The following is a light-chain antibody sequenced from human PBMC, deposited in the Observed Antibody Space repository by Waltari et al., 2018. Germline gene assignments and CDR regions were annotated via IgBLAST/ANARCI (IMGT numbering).Light chain of an antibody. Sequence: QAALTQSPSVSGSPGQSVTISCTGTNNDIGGYNRVSWYQQHPGKAPKLMIYEVSGRPSGVSGRFSGSKSDNTASLTISGLQAEDEADYYCSSYTGSSTYIFGAGTRLTVL. V-gene: IGLV2-14*01. CDR3: SSYTGSSTYI. CDR2: EVS. J-gene: IGLJ1*01. CDR1: NNDIGGYNR.